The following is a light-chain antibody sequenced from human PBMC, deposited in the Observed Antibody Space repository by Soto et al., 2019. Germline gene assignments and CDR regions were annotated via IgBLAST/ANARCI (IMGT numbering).Light chain of an antibody. CDR2: DAS. CDR1: QSVSTG. J-gene: IGKJ1*01. CDR3: QQYNSYSPWT. Sequence: DIQLTQSPSTVSASVGDRVNITCRASQSVSTGLAWYQQKPGKAPKLLIFDASTLQTGVPSRFGGGGSGTEFTLTISGLQPDDFATYYCQQYNSYSPWTFGPGTKVDIK. V-gene: IGKV1-5*01.